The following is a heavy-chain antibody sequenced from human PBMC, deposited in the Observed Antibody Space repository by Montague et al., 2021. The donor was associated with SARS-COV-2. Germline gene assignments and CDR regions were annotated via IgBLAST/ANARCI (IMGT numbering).Heavy chain of an antibody. Sequence: CAISGDSDAVEGLTRSWDEHSPAIQSGRLVGTYYMFKKYNDYAVSVKSRITINPDTSKNQFSLQLNSVPPEDTAVYYCARDVRGLRLVWNYYYYYMDVWGKGTTVTVSS. CDR2: TYYMFKKYN. V-gene: IGHV6-1*01. CDR3: ARDVRGLRLVWNYYYYYMDV. J-gene: IGHJ6*03. D-gene: IGHD6-19*01. CDR1: GDSDAVEGLT.